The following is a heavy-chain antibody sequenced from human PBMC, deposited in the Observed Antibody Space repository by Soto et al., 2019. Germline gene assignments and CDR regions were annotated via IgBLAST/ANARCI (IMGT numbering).Heavy chain of an antibody. Sequence: EVQLLESGGGLVQPGGSLRLSCEASGFTFTTYIMSWVRQAPGKGLEWVSSINNNGDRTYYADSVKGRFTISRDNSKNRMYLQLNSLRAEDTALYFCAKINYYGSGGAIWGQGALVVVSS. CDR3: AKINYYGSGGAI. CDR1: GFTFTTYI. V-gene: IGHV3-23*01. D-gene: IGHD3-10*01. J-gene: IGHJ4*02. CDR2: INNNGDRT.